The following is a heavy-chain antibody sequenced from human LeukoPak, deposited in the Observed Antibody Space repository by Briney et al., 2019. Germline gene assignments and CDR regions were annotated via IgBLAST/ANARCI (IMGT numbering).Heavy chain of an antibody. CDR2: ISGSGGST. D-gene: IGHD2-15*01. Sequence: PPGGSLRLSCAASGFTFSSYAMSWVRQAPGKGLEWVSAISGSGGSTYYADSVKGRFTISRDNSKNTLYLQMNSLRAEDTAVYYCAKDVRYCSGGSCYFEYYFDYWGQGTLVTVSS. J-gene: IGHJ4*02. V-gene: IGHV3-23*01. CDR3: AKDVRYCSGGSCYFEYYFDY. CDR1: GFTFSSYA.